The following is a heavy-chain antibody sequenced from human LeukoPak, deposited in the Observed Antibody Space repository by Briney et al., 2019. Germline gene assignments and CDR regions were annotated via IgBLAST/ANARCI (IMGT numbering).Heavy chain of an antibody. Sequence: GGSLRLSCAASGFTFSSYAMHWVRQAPGKGLEWVAVISYDGSNKYYADSVKGRFTISRDNSKNTLYLQMNSLRAEDTAVYYCSGGSYWWYFDYWGQGTLVTVSS. CDR2: ISYDGSNK. CDR1: GFTFSSYA. V-gene: IGHV3-30-3*01. J-gene: IGHJ4*02. CDR3: SGGSYWWYFDY. D-gene: IGHD1-26*01.